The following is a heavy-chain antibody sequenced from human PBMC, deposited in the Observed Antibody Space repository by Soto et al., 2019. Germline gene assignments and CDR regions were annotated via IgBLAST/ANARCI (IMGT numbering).Heavy chain of an antibody. CDR3: ARDFGPVVHRHDFWSGYYSHYYYGMDV. CDR2: IGGGGDDT. J-gene: IGHJ6*02. Sequence: EVQLLESGGGLVQPGGSLRLSCAASGFTFSSYAMSWVRQAPGKGLEWVSGIGGGGDDTYYADSVKGRFIISRDNAKNSLYLQMNSLRAEDTAVYYCARDFGPVVHRHDFWSGYYSHYYYGMDVWGQGTTVTVSS. V-gene: IGHV3-23*01. CDR1: GFTFSSYA. D-gene: IGHD3-3*01.